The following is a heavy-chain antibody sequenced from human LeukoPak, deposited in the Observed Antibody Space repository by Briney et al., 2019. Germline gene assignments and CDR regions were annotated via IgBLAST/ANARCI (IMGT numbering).Heavy chain of an antibody. Sequence: SETLSLTCTVSGSSISTYYWSWIRQPPGKGLEWIGYLFNSGSTNYSPSLRSRVVMSVDTSKNQFSLKLSSVTAADTAVYYCAREMATIKGDFRYFDLWGRGTLVTVSS. CDR1: GSSISTYY. J-gene: IGHJ2*01. CDR2: LFNSGST. CDR3: AREMATIKGDFRYFDL. D-gene: IGHD5-24*01. V-gene: IGHV4-59*12.